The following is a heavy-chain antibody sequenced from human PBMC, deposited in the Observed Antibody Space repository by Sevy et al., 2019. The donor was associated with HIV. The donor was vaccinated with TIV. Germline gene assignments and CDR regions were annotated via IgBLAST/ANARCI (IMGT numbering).Heavy chain of an antibody. D-gene: IGHD4-17*01. CDR2: IKPDGSDK. V-gene: IGHV3-7*01. CDR3: ARVIDYGELGNWFDP. J-gene: IGHJ5*02. CDR1: GFTFSKYW. Sequence: GGSLRLSCAASGFTFSKYWMSWVRQAPGKGLEWVANIKPDGSDKYYVGSLKGRFTICRDNAKNSLYLEMNNLGAEDRAVYYCARVIDYGELGNWFDPWGQGTLVTVSS.